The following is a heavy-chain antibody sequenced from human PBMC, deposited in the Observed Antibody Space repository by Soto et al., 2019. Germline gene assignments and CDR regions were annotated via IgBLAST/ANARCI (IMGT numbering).Heavy chain of an antibody. CDR1: GYTFTSYA. CDR3: ARGGGSSWDYGMDV. Sequence: GASVKVSCKASGYTFTSYAMHWVRQAPGQRLEWMGWINAGNGNTKYSQKFQGRVTIIRDTSASTAYMELSSLRSEDTAVYYCARGGGSSWDYGMDVWGQGATVTVSS. V-gene: IGHV1-3*01. D-gene: IGHD1-26*01. CDR2: INAGNGNT. J-gene: IGHJ6*02.